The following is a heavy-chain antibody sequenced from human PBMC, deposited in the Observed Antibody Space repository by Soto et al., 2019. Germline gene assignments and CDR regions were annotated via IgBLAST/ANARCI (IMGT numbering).Heavy chain of an antibody. Sequence: SVKVSCKASGGTFSSYAISWVRQAPGKGLEWMGGIIPIFGTANYAQKFQGRVTITRDTSASTAYMELSSLRSEDTAVYYCASESHGGEFDSWGQGTLVTVSS. CDR1: GGTFSSYA. J-gene: IGHJ4*02. D-gene: IGHD4-17*01. CDR2: IIPIFGTA. V-gene: IGHV1-69*05. CDR3: ASESHGGEFDS.